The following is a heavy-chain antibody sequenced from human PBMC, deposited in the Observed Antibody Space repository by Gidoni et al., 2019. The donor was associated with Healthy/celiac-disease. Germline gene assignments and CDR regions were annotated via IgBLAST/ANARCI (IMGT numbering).Heavy chain of an antibody. CDR2: IYYSGST. CDR1: GGSISSSSYY. J-gene: IGHJ3*02. Sequence: QLQLQESGPGLVKPSETLSLTCTVSGGSISSSSYYWGWIRQPPGKGLEWIGSIYYSGSTYYNPSLKSRVTISVDTSKNKFSLKLSSVTAADTAVYYCASGLRAAAGKGVDAFDIWGQGTMVTVSS. CDR3: ASGLRAAAGKGVDAFDI. V-gene: IGHV4-39*01. D-gene: IGHD6-13*01.